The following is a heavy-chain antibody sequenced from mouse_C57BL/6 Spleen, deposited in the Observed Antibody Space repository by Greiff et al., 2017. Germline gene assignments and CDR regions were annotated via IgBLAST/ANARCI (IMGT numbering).Heavy chain of an antibody. CDR3: AREEGSYYFDY. CDR1: GFTFSSYA. V-gene: IGHV5-4*01. CDR2: ISDGGSYT. J-gene: IGHJ2*01. Sequence: EVKLMESGGGLVKPGGSLKLSCAASGFTFSSYAMSWVRQTPEKRLEWVATISDGGSYTYYPDNVKGRFTISRDNAKNNLYLQMSHLKSEDTAMYYCAREEGSYYFDYWGQGTTLTVSS.